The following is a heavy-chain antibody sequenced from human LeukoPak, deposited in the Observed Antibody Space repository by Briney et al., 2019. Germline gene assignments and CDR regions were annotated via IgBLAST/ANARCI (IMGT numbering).Heavy chain of an antibody. V-gene: IGHV1-24*01. J-gene: IGHJ6*03. D-gene: IGHD3-10*01. CDR3: ATVGREYYYYYMDV. CDR2: FDPEDGET. CDR1: GYTLTELS. Sequence: ASVKVSCKVSGYTLTELSMHWVRQAPGKGLEWMGGFDPEDGETIYAQKFQGRVTMTEDTSTDTAYMELSSQRSEDTAVYYCATVGREYYYYYMDVWGKGTTVTASS.